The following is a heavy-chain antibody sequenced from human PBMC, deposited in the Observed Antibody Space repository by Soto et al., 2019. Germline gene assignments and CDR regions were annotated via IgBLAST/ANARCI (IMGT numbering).Heavy chain of an antibody. CDR2: IYPGDSDT. CDR3: ARAYNQLSDD. D-gene: IGHD2-2*01. V-gene: IGHV5-51*01. Sequence: GESLKISCKGSGYSFTDYWIGWVRQMPGKGLEWMGIIYPGDSDTRYSPSFQGQVTISADRSISAAYLQWSSLKASDTAMYYCARAYNQLSDDWGQGTLVTVSS. J-gene: IGHJ4*02. CDR1: GYSFTDYW.